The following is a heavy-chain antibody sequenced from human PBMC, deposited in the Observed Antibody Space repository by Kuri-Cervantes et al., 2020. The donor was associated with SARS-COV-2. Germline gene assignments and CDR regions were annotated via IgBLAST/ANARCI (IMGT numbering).Heavy chain of an antibody. J-gene: IGHJ6*02. V-gene: IGHV4-34*01. CDR2: INHSGST. D-gene: IGHD6-19*01. CDR3: ARGRDKRYSSGSYYYYYGTDV. Sequence: SETLSLTCAVYGGSFSGYYWSWIRQPPGKGLEWIGEINHSGSTNYNPSLKSRVTISVDTSKNQFSLKLSSVTAADTAVYYCARGRDKRYSSGSYYYYYGTDVWGQGTTVTVSS. CDR1: GGSFSGYY.